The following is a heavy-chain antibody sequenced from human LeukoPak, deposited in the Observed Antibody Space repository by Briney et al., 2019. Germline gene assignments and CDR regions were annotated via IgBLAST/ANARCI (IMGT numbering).Heavy chain of an antibody. CDR3: ARPAGSDRGAFDI. D-gene: IGHD2-21*02. Sequence: GGSLRLSCEASGFPFSSSAMHWIRQAPGKGLEWVAVISYHGINKYYADSVRGRFPISRDNSKNTLYLQMNSLSVDDSGVYYCARPAGSDRGAFDIWGQGTMVTVSS. J-gene: IGHJ3*02. V-gene: IGHV3-30-3*01. CDR1: GFPFSSSA. CDR2: ISYHGINK.